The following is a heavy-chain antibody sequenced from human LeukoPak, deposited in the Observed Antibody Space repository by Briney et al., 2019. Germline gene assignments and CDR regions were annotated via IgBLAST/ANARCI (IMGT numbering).Heavy chain of an antibody. V-gene: IGHV3-30-3*01. CDR3: AREGQYQLRFDYYYYYMDV. J-gene: IGHJ6*03. CDR1: GFTFSSYA. D-gene: IGHD2-2*01. Sequence: GRSLRLSCAASGFTFSSYAMHWVRQAPGKGLEWVAVISYDGTNKYYADSVKGRFTISRDNSKNTLYLQMSSLRAEDTAIYYCAREGQYQLRFDYYYYYMDVWGKGTTVTVSS. CDR2: ISYDGTNK.